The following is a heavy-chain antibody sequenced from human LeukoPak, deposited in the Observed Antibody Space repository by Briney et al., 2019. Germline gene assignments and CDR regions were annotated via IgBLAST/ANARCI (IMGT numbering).Heavy chain of an antibody. Sequence: GASVKVSCKASGYTFTDYYVYWVRQAPGQGLEWMGIINPSGGSTSYAQKFQGRVTMTRDTSTSTVYMELSSLRSEDTAVYYCARGTLVAAYLDYWGQGTLVTVSS. V-gene: IGHV1-46*01. J-gene: IGHJ4*02. CDR2: INPSGGST. CDR3: ARGTLVAAYLDY. D-gene: IGHD6-13*01. CDR1: GYTFTDYY.